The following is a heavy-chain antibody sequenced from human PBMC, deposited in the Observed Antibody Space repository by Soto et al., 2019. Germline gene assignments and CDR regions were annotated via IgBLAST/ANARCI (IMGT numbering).Heavy chain of an antibody. J-gene: IGHJ5*01. V-gene: IGHV4-39*01. D-gene: IGHD3-10*01. CDR1: GGSMSSTTYL. Sequence: LPRRCSRSGGSMSSTTYLLAFIRLPPEKGLEWVGSIYYSGKTQYNPPPKSRTTISVDRSRNQSSLQVSSVTAADTAGYYCAINLTPTVRVDSWGHGT. CDR2: IYYSGKT. CDR3: AINLTPTVRVDS.